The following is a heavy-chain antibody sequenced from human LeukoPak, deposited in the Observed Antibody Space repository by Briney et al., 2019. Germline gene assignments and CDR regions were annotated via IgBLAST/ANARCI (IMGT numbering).Heavy chain of an antibody. J-gene: IGHJ4*02. CDR2: INLDGSEK. CDR1: GFTFSNYW. Sequence: GSLRLSCAGSGFTFSNYWMSWVRQAPGKGLEWVANINLDGSEKFYVDSVKGRFTISRDNVKNSLYLQMNSLRAEDTALYYCARINFRGSGTYYFDYWGQGTLVTVSS. CDR3: ARINFRGSGTYYFDY. D-gene: IGHD3-10*01. V-gene: IGHV3-7*01.